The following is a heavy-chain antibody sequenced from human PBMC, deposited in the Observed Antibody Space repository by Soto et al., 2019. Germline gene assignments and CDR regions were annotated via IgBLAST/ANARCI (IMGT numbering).Heavy chain of an antibody. V-gene: IGHV3-11*01. CDR3: ARVGSSAYHCDH. J-gene: IGHJ4*02. CDR1: GFTFSDYY. CDR2: ISDSGRTM. D-gene: IGHD2-2*01. Sequence: QVQLVESGGGLVKPGGSLRLSCAASGFTFSDYYMGWIRQAPGKGLEWVSYISDSGRTMYYADSVKGRFTISRDNAKNSLDLQMNSLRAEDTAVYYCARVGSSAYHCDHWGQGTLVTVSS.